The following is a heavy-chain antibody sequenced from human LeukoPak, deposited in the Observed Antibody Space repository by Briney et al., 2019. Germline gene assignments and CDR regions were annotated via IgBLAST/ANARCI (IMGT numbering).Heavy chain of an antibody. Sequence: SETLSLTCTVSGGSISSSSYYWGWIRQPPGKGLEWIGSVYKSGSTYYNPSLKSRVTISVDTSKNRFSLKLSSVTAADTGVYYCERQGSGNGYWGQGTLVTVSS. CDR2: VYKSGST. D-gene: IGHD1-1*01. CDR1: GGSISSSSYY. CDR3: ERQGSGNGY. V-gene: IGHV4-39*01. J-gene: IGHJ4*02.